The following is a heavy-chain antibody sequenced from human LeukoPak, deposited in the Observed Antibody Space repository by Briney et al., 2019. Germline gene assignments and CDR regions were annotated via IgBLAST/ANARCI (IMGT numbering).Heavy chain of an antibody. D-gene: IGHD1-26*01. CDR2: IYYSGST. Sequence: PSETLSLTCTVSGGSISSYYWSWIRQPPGKGLEWIGYIYYSGSTNYNPSLKSRVTISVDTSKNQFSLKLSSVTAADTAVYYCARDFSGSYPHYYMDVWGKGTTVTVSS. V-gene: IGHV4-59*01. CDR3: ARDFSGSYPHYYMDV. J-gene: IGHJ6*03. CDR1: GGSISSYY.